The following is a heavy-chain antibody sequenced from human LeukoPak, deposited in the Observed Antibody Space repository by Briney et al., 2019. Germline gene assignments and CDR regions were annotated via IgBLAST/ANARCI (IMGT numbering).Heavy chain of an antibody. V-gene: IGHV3-11*04. J-gene: IGHJ5*02. D-gene: IGHD2-21*02. CDR1: GFTFSDYY. CDR3: ARELAYCGGDCYSGVFDP. Sequence: GGSLRLSCAASGFTFSDYYMSWLRQAPGKGLEWVSYIGSSGSTIYYADSVKGRFTISRDNAKNSLYLQMNSLRAEDTAVYYCARELAYCGGDCYSGVFDPWGQGTLVTVSS. CDR2: IGSSGSTI.